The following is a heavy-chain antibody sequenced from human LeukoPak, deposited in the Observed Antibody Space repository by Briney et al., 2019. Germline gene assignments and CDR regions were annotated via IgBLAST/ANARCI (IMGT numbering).Heavy chain of an antibody. CDR1: GFTFSSYA. V-gene: IGHV3-30*04. J-gene: IGHJ3*02. Sequence: PGGSLRLSCAASGFTFSSYAMHWVRQAPGKGLKWVAVTSFDGSDNYYADSVKGRFTISRDNSKNTLYLQMNSLRPDDTAVYYCARRAGSGSTKVFDIWGQGTMVTVSS. CDR2: TSFDGSDN. CDR3: ARRAGSGSTKVFDI. D-gene: IGHD3-10*01.